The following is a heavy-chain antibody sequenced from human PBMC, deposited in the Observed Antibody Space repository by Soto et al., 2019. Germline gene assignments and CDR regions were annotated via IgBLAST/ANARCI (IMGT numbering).Heavy chain of an antibody. V-gene: IGHV3-49*03. Sequence: GGSLRLSCTASGFTFGDYAMSWFRQAPGKGLEWVGFIRSKAYGGTTEYAASVKGRFTISRDDSKSIAYLQMNSLKTEDTAVYYCTSKVTTYYYYYYGMDVWGKGTTVTV. CDR3: TSKVTTYYYYYYGMDV. J-gene: IGHJ6*04. CDR2: IRSKAYGGTT. CDR1: GFTFGDYA. D-gene: IGHD4-17*01.